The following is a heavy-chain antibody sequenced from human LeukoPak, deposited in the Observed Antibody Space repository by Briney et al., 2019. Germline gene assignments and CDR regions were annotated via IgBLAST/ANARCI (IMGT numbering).Heavy chain of an antibody. J-gene: IGHJ5*02. Sequence: SETLSLTCTVSGVSISNHYWRWIRQPPGKKLEYIGHISFSGSTNHNPSLKSRVSISLDTSKNQFSLNLKSVTAADTAVYYCARDQYHGSGTYAWFDPWGQGTLVTVSS. V-gene: IGHV4-59*11. CDR1: GVSISNHY. CDR2: ISFSGST. CDR3: ARDQYHGSGTYAWFDP. D-gene: IGHD3-10*01.